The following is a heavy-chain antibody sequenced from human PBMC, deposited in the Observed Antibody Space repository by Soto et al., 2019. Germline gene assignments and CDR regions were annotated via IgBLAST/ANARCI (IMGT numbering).Heavy chain of an antibody. J-gene: IGHJ5*02. V-gene: IGHV3-74*01. D-gene: IGHD2-21*02. CDR1: GFNFSNHL. Sequence: GGSLRLSCAASGFNFSNHLMHWVRQRPAEGLVWVSRITSDGKSKAYAESVKGRFAISRDNAKNTLYLQMNGLTAEDTAVYYCARESGDWPLNWFDPWGQGTLVTVSS. CDR2: ITSDGKSK. CDR3: ARESGDWPLNWFDP.